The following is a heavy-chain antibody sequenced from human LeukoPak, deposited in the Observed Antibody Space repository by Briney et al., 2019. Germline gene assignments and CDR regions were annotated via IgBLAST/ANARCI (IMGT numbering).Heavy chain of an antibody. CDR3: ARAVDTAMVYYYYYGMDV. J-gene: IGHJ6*02. D-gene: IGHD5-18*01. Sequence: GASVKVSCKASGYTFTSYGISWVRQAPGQGLEWMGWISAYNGNTNYAQKLQGRVTMTTDTSTSTAYMELRSLRSDDTAVYYCARAVDTAMVYYYYYGMDVWGQGTTVTVSS. V-gene: IGHV1-18*04. CDR1: GYTFTSYG. CDR2: ISAYNGNT.